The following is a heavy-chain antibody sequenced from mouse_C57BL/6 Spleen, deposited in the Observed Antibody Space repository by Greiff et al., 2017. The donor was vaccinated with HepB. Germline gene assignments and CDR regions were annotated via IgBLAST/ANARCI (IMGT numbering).Heavy chain of an antibody. Sequence: DVHLVESGEGLVKPGGSLKLSCAASGFTFSSYAMSWVRQTPEKRLEWVAYISSGGDYIYYADTVKGRFTISRDNARNTLYLQMSSLKSEDTAMYYCTRDYYDYDRAMDYWGQGTSVTVSS. CDR1: GFTFSSYA. D-gene: IGHD2-4*01. V-gene: IGHV5-9-1*02. J-gene: IGHJ4*01. CDR3: TRDYYDYDRAMDY. CDR2: ISSGGDYI.